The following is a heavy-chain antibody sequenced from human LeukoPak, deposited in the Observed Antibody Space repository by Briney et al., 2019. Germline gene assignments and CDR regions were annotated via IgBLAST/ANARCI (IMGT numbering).Heavy chain of an antibody. V-gene: IGHV4-34*01. CDR3: ARGKVRPRYYYYYMDV. J-gene: IGHJ6*03. Sequence: SETLSLTCGVDGGSFSGYYWNWIRQPPGKGLEWIGEINHSGSTNYNPSLKSRVTISVDTSKNQFSLKLSFVTAADTAVYYCARGKVRPRYYYYYMDVWGKGTTVTVSS. D-gene: IGHD3-10*01. CDR2: INHSGST. CDR1: GGSFSGYY.